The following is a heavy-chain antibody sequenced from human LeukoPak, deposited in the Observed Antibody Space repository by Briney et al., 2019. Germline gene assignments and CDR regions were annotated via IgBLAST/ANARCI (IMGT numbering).Heavy chain of an antibody. CDR1: GGSFSGYY. D-gene: IGHD6-25*01. CDR3: ARVFTRLATAFDN. V-gene: IGHV4-34*01. J-gene: IGHJ4*02. CDR2: IHDGGNT. Sequence: RTSETLSLTCAVYGGSFSGYYWGWIRQTPAKGLEWIGSIHDGGNTYSNPSLKSRVTISVDTSKNQFSLRLNSLTAADTAIYYCARVFTRLATAFDNWGQGTLVAVSS.